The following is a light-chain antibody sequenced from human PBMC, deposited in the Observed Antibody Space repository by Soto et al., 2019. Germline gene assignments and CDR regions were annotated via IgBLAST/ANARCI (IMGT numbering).Light chain of an antibody. J-gene: IGKJ1*01. CDR3: QQYDNWRT. CDR2: ASS. V-gene: IGKV3-15*01. CDR1: QSVGNN. Sequence: EFVLTQSPGTLSLSPGERATLSCRASQSVGNNLAWYQQKPGQAPRLLIHASSTMATGVPARFSGSGSGTEFTLTISSLQSEDFAVYYCQQYDNWRTFGQGTKVDIK.